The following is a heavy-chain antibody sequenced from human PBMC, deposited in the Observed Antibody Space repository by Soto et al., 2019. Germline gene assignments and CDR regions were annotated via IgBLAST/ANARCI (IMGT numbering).Heavy chain of an antibody. V-gene: IGHV3-11*01. CDR1: GFTFSDYY. D-gene: IGHD2-2*01. CDR2: ISSSGSTI. Sequence: GGSLRLSCAASGFTFSDYYMSWIRQAPGKGLEWVSYISSSGSTIYYADSVKGQFTISRDNAKNSLYLQMNSLRAEDTAVYYCARDRYQLLYYYYYYYMDVWGKGTTVTVSS. CDR3: ARDRYQLLYYYYYYYMDV. J-gene: IGHJ6*03.